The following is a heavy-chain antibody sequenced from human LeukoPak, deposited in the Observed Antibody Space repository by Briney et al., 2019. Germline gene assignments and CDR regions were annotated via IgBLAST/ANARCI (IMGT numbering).Heavy chain of an antibody. Sequence: SETLSLTCTVSGGSISSYYWSWIRQPPGKGLEWIGYIYYSGSTNYNPSLESRVTISVDTSKNQFSLKLSSVTAADTAVYYCARGVLAVVPAAPGIAFDIWGQGTMVTVSS. D-gene: IGHD2-2*01. CDR3: ARGVLAVVPAAPGIAFDI. J-gene: IGHJ3*02. CDR2: IYYSGST. V-gene: IGHV4-59*01. CDR1: GGSISSYY.